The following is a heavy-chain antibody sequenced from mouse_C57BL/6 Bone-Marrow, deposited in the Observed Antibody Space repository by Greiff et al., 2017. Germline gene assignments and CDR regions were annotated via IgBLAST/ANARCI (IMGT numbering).Heavy chain of an antibody. CDR2: IWSGGST. Sequence: VSLQESGPGLVQPSQRLSITCPVSGFSLTSYGVPWVRPSPGKGLEWLGVIWSGGSTDYNAAFISRLSISKDNSKSQVFFKMNRLRADDTAIYDCASPPYDSNLYYAMDYWGQGTSVTVAS. J-gene: IGHJ4*01. D-gene: IGHD2-5*01. CDR1: GFSLTSYG. CDR3: ASPPYDSNLYYAMDY. V-gene: IGHV2-2*01.